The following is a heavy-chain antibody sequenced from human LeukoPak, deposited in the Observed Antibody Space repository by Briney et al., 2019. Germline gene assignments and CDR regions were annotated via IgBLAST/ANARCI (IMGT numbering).Heavy chain of an antibody. Sequence: GGSLRLSCAASRFTFRSYSMHWVRQAPGKGLEWVAVISYDGSNKYYADSVKGRFTISRDNSKNTLYLQMNSLRAEDTAVYYCARGGDYWGQGTLVTVSS. CDR2: ISYDGSNK. CDR1: RFTFRSYS. V-gene: IGHV3-30*04. J-gene: IGHJ4*02. CDR3: ARGGDY.